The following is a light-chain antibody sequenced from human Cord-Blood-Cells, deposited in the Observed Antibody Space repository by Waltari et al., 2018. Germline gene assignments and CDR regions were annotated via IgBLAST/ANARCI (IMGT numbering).Light chain of an antibody. CDR1: QSVLYSSNNKNY. Sequence: DIVMTQSPDSLAVSLGERATINCKSSQSVLYSSNNKNYLAWYQQKPGPPPKLLIYWASTRESGVPDRLSGSGSGTDFTLTISSLQAEDVAVYYCQQYYSTPPYSFGQGTKLEIK. CDR3: QQYYSTPPYS. J-gene: IGKJ2*03. CDR2: WAS. V-gene: IGKV4-1*01.